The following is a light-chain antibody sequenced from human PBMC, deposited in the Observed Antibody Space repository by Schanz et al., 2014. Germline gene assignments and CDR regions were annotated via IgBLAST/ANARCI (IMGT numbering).Light chain of an antibody. CDR2: DAS. Sequence: DIQMTQSPSTLSASVGDRVTITCRASQSISSWLAWYQQKPGKAPKLLIYDASSLESGVPSRFSGSGSGTEFTLTISSLQPDDFATYYCQQYDSYPLTFGGGTQVKIK. V-gene: IGKV1-5*01. CDR3: QQYDSYPLT. CDR1: QSISSW. J-gene: IGKJ4*01.